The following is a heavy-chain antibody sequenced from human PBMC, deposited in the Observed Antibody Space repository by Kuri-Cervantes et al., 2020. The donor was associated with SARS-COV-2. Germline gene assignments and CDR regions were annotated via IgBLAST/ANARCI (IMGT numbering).Heavy chain of an antibody. CDR1: GFTFSSYG. V-gene: IGHV3-30*02. CDR3: ARDRVAWKWSQNPYYFEY. J-gene: IGHJ4*02. Sequence: GESLKISCAASGFTFSSYGMHWVRQAPGKGLEWVAFIRYDGSNKYYADSVKGRLLISRDNSNNTLYLQMNSLRADDTAVYFCARDRVAWKWSQNPYYFEYWGRGTLVTVSS. CDR2: IRYDGSNK. D-gene: IGHD2-15*01.